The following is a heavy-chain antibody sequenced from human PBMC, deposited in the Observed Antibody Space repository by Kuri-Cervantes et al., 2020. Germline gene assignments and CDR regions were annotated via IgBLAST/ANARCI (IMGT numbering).Heavy chain of an antibody. J-gene: IGHJ4*02. CDR3: AKVRRVNYYFDY. Sequence: GGSLRLSCAASGFTFSSYWMSWVRQAPGKGLEWVSAISGSGGSTYYADSVKGRFTISRDNSKNTLYLQMNSLRAEDTAVYYCAKVRRVNYYFDYWGQGTLVTVSS. CDR1: GFTFSSYW. CDR2: ISGSGGST. V-gene: IGHV3-23*01. D-gene: IGHD1-20*01.